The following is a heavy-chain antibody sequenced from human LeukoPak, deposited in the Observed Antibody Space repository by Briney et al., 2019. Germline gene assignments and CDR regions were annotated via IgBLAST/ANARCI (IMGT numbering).Heavy chain of an antibody. V-gene: IGHV6-1*01. D-gene: IGHD1-26*01. CDR3: ARFVDLGATPGFDY. CDR1: VETVSSNSDD. J-gene: IGHJ4*02. Sequence: SQTLSLTCAISVETVSSNSDDWNWIRQSPSRGLEWMGRTYYRSKWYNDYAVSVRSRITINPDTSKNQFSLQLNSVTPEDTAVYYCARFVDLGATPGFDYWGQGTLVTVSS. CDR2: TYYRSKWYN.